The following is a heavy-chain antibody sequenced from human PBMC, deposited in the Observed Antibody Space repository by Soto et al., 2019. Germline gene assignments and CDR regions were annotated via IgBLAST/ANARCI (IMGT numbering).Heavy chain of an antibody. Sequence: ASVKVSCKASGYTFTGYYMHWVRQAPGQGLEWMGWINPNSGGTNYAQKFQGWVTMTRDTSISTAYMELSRLRSDDTAVYYCARDSAEIRSSWPEYXQHWGQGTLVTVS. D-gene: IGHD6-13*01. CDR2: INPNSGGT. V-gene: IGHV1-2*04. J-gene: IGHJ1*01. CDR1: GYTFTGYY. CDR3: ARDSAEIRSSWPEYXQH.